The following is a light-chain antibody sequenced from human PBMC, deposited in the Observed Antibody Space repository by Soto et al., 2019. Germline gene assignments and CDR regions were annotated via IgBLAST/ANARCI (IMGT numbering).Light chain of an antibody. CDR3: QHYYGTSPIS. V-gene: IGKV4-1*01. Sequence: DIVMTQSPDSPAVSLGERATMNCKCSRSVLYKSNNKNHLAWYQQKPGQPPQLIIYWASTRESGVPERFSGSGSGTDFTLTISRLEPEDFALYYCQHYYGTSPISFCQVTRLEIK. CDR1: RSVLYKSNNKNH. J-gene: IGKJ5*01. CDR2: WAS.